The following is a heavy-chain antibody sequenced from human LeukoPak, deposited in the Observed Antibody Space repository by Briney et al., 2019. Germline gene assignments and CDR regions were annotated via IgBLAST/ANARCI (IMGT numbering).Heavy chain of an antibody. J-gene: IGHJ4*02. D-gene: IGHD2-2*01. V-gene: IGHV3-23*01. CDR3: EVSVVVPAATIDY. CDR2: ISGSGGST. CDR1: GFTFSSYA. Sequence: GGSLRLSCAASGFTFSSYAMSWVRQAPGKGLEWVSAISGSGGSTYYADSVKGRFTISRDNSKNTLYLQMNSLRAEDTAVYYCEVSVVVPAATIDYWGQGTLVTVSS.